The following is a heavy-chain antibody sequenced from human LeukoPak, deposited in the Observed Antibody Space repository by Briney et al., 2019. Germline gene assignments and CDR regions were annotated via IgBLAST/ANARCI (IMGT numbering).Heavy chain of an antibody. CDR1: GYTFTTYG. CDR2: ISTYNSNT. CDR3: ARGIPPGDAFDI. D-gene: IGHD2-2*02. Sequence: ASVKVSCKASGYTFTTYGINWLRQAPGQGLAWMGWISTYNSNTHYAQKLQGRVTMTTDASTSTAYMELRSLRSDDTAVYYCARGIPPGDAFDIWGQGTMVTVSS. V-gene: IGHV1-18*01. J-gene: IGHJ3*02.